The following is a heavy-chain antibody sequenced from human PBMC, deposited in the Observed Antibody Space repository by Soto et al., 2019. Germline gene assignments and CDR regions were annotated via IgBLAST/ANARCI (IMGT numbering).Heavy chain of an antibody. CDR2: IYYSGST. D-gene: IGHD3-10*01. Sequence: QLQLQESGPGLVKPSETLSLTCTVSGGSISSSSYYWGWIRQPPGKGLEWIGSIYYSGSTYYNPSLKSRVTISVDTSKNQFSLKLSSVTAADTAVYYCARLTWFDPVDYWGQGTLVTVSS. V-gene: IGHV4-39*01. J-gene: IGHJ4*02. CDR1: GGSISSSSYY. CDR3: ARLTWFDPVDY.